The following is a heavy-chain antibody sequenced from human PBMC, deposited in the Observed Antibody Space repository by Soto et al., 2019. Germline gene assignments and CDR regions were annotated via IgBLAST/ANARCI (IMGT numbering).Heavy chain of an antibody. CDR3: AFTSGSGSYYFDY. CDR2: ISGGGETT. Sequence: EVQLLESGGGLVQPGGSLRLSCAASGFTFSSYAMWWVRQAPGKGLECVSAISGGGETTYYADSVKGRFTISRDNSKNTLYLQMNSLGAEDTAVYYCAFTSGSGSYYFDYWGQGTLVTVSS. CDR1: GFTFSSYA. V-gene: IGHV3-23*01. D-gene: IGHD3-10*01. J-gene: IGHJ4*02.